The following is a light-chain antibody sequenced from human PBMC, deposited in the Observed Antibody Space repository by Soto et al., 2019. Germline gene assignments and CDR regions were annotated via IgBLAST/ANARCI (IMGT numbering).Light chain of an antibody. CDR1: EEVRSW. CDR3: QQYNLYPFS. CDR2: KSS. Sequence: DVQMTQSPLTLSASVGDRVTITCRASEEVRSWLAWYQQKPGKAPKLLIYKSSTLESGVPSRFSGYESGTDFTLTISRLQPADVATYYCQQYNLYPFSFGPGTKVEVK. J-gene: IGKJ3*01. V-gene: IGKV1-5*03.